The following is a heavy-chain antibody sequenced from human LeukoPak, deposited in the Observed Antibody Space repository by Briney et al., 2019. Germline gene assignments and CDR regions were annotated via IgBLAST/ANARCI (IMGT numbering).Heavy chain of an antibody. CDR3: ARLRRADTAMVPGGWFDP. CDR2: FDQSGST. V-gene: IGHV4-38-2*02. Sequence: PSETLSLTCTVSGYSISSGYYWGCIRQPPGKGLEWIWSFDQSGSTYYNPSLKSRFTISVDTSKNQFSLKLSSVTAADTAVYYCARLRRADTAMVPGGWFDPWGQGTLVTVSS. J-gene: IGHJ5*02. D-gene: IGHD5-18*01. CDR1: GYSISSGYY.